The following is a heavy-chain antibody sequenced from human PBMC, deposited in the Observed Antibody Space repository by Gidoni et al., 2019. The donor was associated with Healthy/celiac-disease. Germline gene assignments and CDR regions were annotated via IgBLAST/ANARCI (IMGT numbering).Heavy chain of an antibody. CDR1: GGDISSSTW. CDR2: IYHSGST. V-gene: IGHV4-4*02. J-gene: IGHJ4*02. Sequence: QVQLQESGPGLVKPSGPLSLTCADYGGDISSSTWWSWVRQPPGRGMEWIGEIYHSGSTNYNPSLKSRVTISVDKSKNQFFLKLSSVTAADTAVYYCASQEVYIYGPMGYWGQGTLVTVAS. CDR3: ASQEVYIYGPMGY. D-gene: IGHD5-18*01.